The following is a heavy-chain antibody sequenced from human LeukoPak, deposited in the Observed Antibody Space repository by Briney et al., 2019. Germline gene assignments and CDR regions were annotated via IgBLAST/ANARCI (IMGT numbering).Heavy chain of an antibody. D-gene: IGHD2-15*01. CDR1: GGTFSRYA. V-gene: IGHV1-69*06. CDR3: ARGYCSGGSCDGFDY. Sequence: VASVKVSCKASGGTFSRYAISWVRQAPGQGLEWMGGIIPIFGTANYAQKFQGRVTITADKSTSTAYMELSSLRSEDTAVYYCARGYCSGGSCDGFDYWGQGTLVTVSS. J-gene: IGHJ4*02. CDR2: IIPIFGTA.